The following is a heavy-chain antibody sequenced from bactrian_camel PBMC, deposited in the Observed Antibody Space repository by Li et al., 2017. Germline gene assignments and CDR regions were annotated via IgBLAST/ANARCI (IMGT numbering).Heavy chain of an antibody. V-gene: IGHV3S55*01. D-gene: IGHD6*01. Sequence: HVQLVESGGGSVQAGGSLKLACVASGLTASRNYLPCMGWFRQAPGKEREGVAALDKDGSTSYADSVTGRFTISKDNAENTLYLQMDSLKPEDTAMYYCAAAAMYSSWPYTCRQFGLYRHFGHGTQVTVS. J-gene: IGHJ4*01. CDR1: GLTASRNYLP. CDR2: LDKDGST.